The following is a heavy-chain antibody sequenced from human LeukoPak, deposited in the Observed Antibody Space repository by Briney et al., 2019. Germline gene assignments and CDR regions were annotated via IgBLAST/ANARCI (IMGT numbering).Heavy chain of an antibody. J-gene: IGHJ4*02. CDR3: AKGYYYGSGSYSTFDY. D-gene: IGHD3-10*01. Sequence: GGSLRLSCAASGFTFSSHALSWLRQAPGKGLEWVSTISGSGGSTYYADSVKGRFTISRDNSKDTLYVQMSSLRADDTAVYYCAKGYYYGSGSYSTFDYWGQGTLVTVSS. CDR1: GFTFSSHA. V-gene: IGHV3-23*01. CDR2: ISGSGGST.